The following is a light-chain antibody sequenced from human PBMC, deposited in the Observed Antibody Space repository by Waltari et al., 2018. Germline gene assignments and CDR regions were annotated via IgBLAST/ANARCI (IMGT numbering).Light chain of an antibody. CDR2: EGS. V-gene: IGLV2-23*01. CDR3: CSYAGSHVV. Sequence: QSALTQPASVSGSPGQSTTISCPGPSSYVGSYNLVSWYQQHPGKPPKLIIYEGSKRPSGVSNRFSGSKSGNTSSLTISGLQAEDEADYYCCSYAGSHVVFGGGTKLTVL. J-gene: IGLJ2*01. CDR1: SSYVGSYNL.